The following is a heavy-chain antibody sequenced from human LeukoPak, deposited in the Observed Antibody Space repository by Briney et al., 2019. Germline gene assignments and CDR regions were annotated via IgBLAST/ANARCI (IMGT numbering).Heavy chain of an antibody. V-gene: IGHV4-39*01. J-gene: IGHJ3*02. CDR2: IYYSGST. CDR3: ARHGRRSDAFDI. CDR1: GGSISSRSYY. Sequence: SETLSLTCTVSGGSISSRSYYWGWIRQPPGKGLERIGSIYYSGSTYYNPSLKSRVTTSVDTSKNQFSLKLSSVTAADTAVYYCARHGRRSDAFDIWGQGTMVTVSS.